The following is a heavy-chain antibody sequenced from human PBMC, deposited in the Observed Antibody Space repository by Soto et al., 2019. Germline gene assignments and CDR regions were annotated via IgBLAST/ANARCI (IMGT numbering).Heavy chain of an antibody. D-gene: IGHD6-13*01. Sequence: QVRLVQSGAEVKKPGASVKVSCKSSGYIFTSYRINWVRQAPGQGPEWLGWITADNGNTDYPQKLQGRVTMTTDTSTSTAYLKLRSLTSDDPAVYYCARDRRVIAAPAGGMDVWGQGTTVTVTS. V-gene: IGHV1-18*01. J-gene: IGHJ6*02. CDR2: ITADNGNT. CDR1: GYIFTSYR. CDR3: ARDRRVIAAPAGGMDV.